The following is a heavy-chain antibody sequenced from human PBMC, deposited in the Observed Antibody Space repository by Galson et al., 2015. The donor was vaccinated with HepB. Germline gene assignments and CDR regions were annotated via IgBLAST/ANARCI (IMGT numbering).Heavy chain of an antibody. CDR3: AQDYYDSSGYYRFDF. D-gene: IGHD3-22*01. Sequence: ALVKPTQTLTLTCTFSGFSLSTSGMCVSWIRQPPGKALEWLARIDWDDDKYYSTSLKTRLTISKNTSKNQVGLTMTNMDPVDTATYYCAQDYYDSSGYYRFDFWGQGTLVTVSS. CDR1: GFSLSTSGMC. J-gene: IGHJ4*02. V-gene: IGHV2-70*11. CDR2: IDWDDDK.